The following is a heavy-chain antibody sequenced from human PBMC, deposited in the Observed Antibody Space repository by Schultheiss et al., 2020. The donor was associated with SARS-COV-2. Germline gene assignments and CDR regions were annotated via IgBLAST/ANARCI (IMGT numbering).Heavy chain of an antibody. D-gene: IGHD6-6*01. J-gene: IGHJ5*02. CDR2: IYYSGNT. CDR1: GGSVSSGSYY. Sequence: SQTLSLTCTVSGGSVSSGSYYWSWIRQPPGKGLEWIGYIYYSGNTKYNPSLKSRVTISVDTSKNQFSLKLSSVTAADTAVYYCARAGYSSSNWFDPWGQGTLVTVSS. V-gene: IGHV4-61*01. CDR3: ARAGYSSSNWFDP.